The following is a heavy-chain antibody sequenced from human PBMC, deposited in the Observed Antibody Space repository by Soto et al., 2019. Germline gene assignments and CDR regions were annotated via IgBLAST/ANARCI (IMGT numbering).Heavy chain of an antibody. J-gene: IGHJ5*02. V-gene: IGHV1-18*04. CDR3: ATSYDSGFDP. Sequence: QLQLVQSGAEVERPGASVRVSCKAYGYPFSKYGISWIRQAPGQGLEWMGWIKPDNGDTNYAQKFQGRVTMTTDTSSNTADMELRSLRSDDTAVDYCATSYDSGFDPWGQGTLVSVSS. CDR1: GYPFSKYG. D-gene: IGHD5-12*01. CDR2: IKPDNGDT.